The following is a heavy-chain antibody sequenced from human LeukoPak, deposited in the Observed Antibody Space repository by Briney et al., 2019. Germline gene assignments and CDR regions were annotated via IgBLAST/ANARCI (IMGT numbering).Heavy chain of an antibody. CDR1: GGSFSGYY. CDR2: INHSGST. V-gene: IGHV4-34*01. J-gene: IGHJ3*02. CDR3: AREEGDAFDI. Sequence: SETLSLTCAVYGGSFSGYYWSWIRQPPGKGLEWIGEINHSGSTNYNPSLKSRVTVSVDTSKNQFSLKLSSVTAADTAVYYCAREEGDAFDIWGQGTMVTVSS.